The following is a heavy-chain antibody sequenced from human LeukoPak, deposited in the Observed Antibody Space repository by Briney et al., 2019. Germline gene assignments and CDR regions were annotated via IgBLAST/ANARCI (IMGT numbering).Heavy chain of an antibody. V-gene: IGHV1-18*01. D-gene: IGHD3-10*01. CDR1: GYTFTSYG. Sequence: ASVKVSCKASGYTFTSYGISWVRQAPGQGLEWMGWISAYNGNTNYAQKLQGRVTMTTDTSTSTAYMELRSLRSDDTAVYYCARDTGPISYGSGSAALDYWGQGTLVTVSS. CDR3: ARDTGPISYGSGSAALDY. CDR2: ISAYNGNT. J-gene: IGHJ4*02.